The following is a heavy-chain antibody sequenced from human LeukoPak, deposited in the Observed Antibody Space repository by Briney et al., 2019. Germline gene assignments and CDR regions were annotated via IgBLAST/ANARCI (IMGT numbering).Heavy chain of an antibody. J-gene: IGHJ3*02. CDR1: GFTFSSYS. V-gene: IGHV3-21*01. CDR2: ISSSSSYI. CDR3: ARDSSSSWNLVAFDI. Sequence: PGGSLRLSCAASGFTFSSYSMNWVRQAPGKGLEWVSSISSSSSYIYYADSVKGRFTISRDNAKNSLYLQMNSLRAEDTAVYYCARDSSSSWNLVAFDIWGQGTMVTVSS. D-gene: IGHD6-13*01.